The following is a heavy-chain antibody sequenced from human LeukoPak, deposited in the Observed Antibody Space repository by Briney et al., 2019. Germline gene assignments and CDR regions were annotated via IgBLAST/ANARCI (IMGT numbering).Heavy chain of an antibody. CDR3: ARVVVGATTPEVAFDI. D-gene: IGHD1-26*01. CDR1: GYTFTGYY. Sequence: ASVKVSCKASGYTFTGYYMHWVRQAPGQGLEWMGWINPNSGGTNYAQKFQGRVTVTRDTSISTAYMELSRLRSDDTAVYYCARVVVGATTPEVAFDIWGQGTMVTVSS. CDR2: INPNSGGT. J-gene: IGHJ3*02. V-gene: IGHV1-2*02.